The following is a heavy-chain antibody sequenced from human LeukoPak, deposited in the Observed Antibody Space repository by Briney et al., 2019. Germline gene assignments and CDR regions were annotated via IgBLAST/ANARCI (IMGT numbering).Heavy chain of an antibody. CDR1: GGSISSYY. J-gene: IGHJ6*03. V-gene: IGHV4-59*01. D-gene: IGHD3-3*02. CDR3: ARASIFGVVYYYYYMDV. Sequence: PSETLSLTCTVSGGSISSYYWSWIRQPPGKGLEWIGYIYYSGSTNYNPSLKSRVTISVDTSKNQLSLKLSSVTAADTAVYYCARASIFGVVYYYYYMDVWGKGTTVTVSS. CDR2: IYYSGST.